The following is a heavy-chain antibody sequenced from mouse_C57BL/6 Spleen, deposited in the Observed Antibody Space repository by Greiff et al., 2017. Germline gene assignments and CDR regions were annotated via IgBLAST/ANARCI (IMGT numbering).Heavy chain of an antibody. D-gene: IGHD2-4*01. J-gene: IGHJ3*01. Sequence: QVQLQQPGAELVKPGASVKVSCKASGYTFTSYWMHWVKQRPGQGLEWIGRIHPSDSDTNYNQKFKGKATLTVDKSSSTAYMQLSSLTSEDSAVYYCAIGDYDVAAWFAYWGQGTLVTVSA. V-gene: IGHV1-74*01. CDR2: IHPSDSDT. CDR1: GYTFTSYW. CDR3: AIGDYDVAAWFAY.